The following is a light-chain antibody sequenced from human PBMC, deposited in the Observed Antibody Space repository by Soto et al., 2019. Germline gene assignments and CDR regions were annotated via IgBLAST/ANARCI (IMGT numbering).Light chain of an antibody. Sequence: EIVLTQSPGTLYLSPGERATLSCRASQSVSSSYLAWYQQKPGQAPRLLIYGASSSATGIPDRFSGSGSGTDFTLTIIRLEPEDFAVYYCQQYGSSPPVTFGQWTRLEI. J-gene: IGKJ5*01. V-gene: IGKV3-20*01. CDR1: QSVSSSY. CDR2: GAS. CDR3: QQYGSSPPVT.